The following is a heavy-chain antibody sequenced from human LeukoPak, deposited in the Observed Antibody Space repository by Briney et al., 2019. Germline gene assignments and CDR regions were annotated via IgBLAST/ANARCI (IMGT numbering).Heavy chain of an antibody. V-gene: IGHV3-30-3*01. Sequence: PGGSLRLSCTASGFIFSDFAMQWVRQAPGKGLEWVALISYDETNKYYTDSVKGRFTTSRDNSKNTLYLQMNSLRPEDTAIYYCVRGGGGDYGHFDYWGQGALVTVSS. D-gene: IGHD4-17*01. J-gene: IGHJ4*02. CDR2: ISYDETNK. CDR1: GFIFSDFA. CDR3: VRGGGGDYGHFDY.